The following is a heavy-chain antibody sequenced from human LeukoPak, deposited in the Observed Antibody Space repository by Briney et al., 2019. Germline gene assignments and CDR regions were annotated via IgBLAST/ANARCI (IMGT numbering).Heavy chain of an antibody. CDR2: INYSGST. Sequence: SETLSLTCAVYGGSFSGYYWSWIRQPPGKGLEWIGEINYSGSTNYNPSLKSRVTISVDTSKNQFSLKLSSVTAADTAVYYCARRHVWGRYYWFDPWGQGTLVTVSS. CDR1: GGSFSGYY. CDR3: ARRHVWGRYYWFDP. D-gene: IGHD3-16*01. J-gene: IGHJ5*02. V-gene: IGHV4-34*01.